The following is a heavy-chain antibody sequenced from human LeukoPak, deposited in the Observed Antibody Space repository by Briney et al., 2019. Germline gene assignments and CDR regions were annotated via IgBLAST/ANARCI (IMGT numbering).Heavy chain of an antibody. V-gene: IGHV4-61*05. Sequence: RPSETLSLTCTGSGGSISRNSYYSAWIPQPPGQRLEWLAYIPYSGSTHYNPSLRRRVTISVDASKKHLSLKLSTLTAADPAAVYCAKFGGAFAFQDYWGQGTLVTVSS. D-gene: IGHD3-16*01. CDR3: AKFGGAFAFQDY. CDR1: GGSISRNSYY. CDR2: IPYSGST. J-gene: IGHJ4*02.